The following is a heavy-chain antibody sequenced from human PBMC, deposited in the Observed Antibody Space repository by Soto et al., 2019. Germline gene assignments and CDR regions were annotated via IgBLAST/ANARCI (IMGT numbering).Heavy chain of an antibody. J-gene: IGHJ4*02. D-gene: IGHD3-3*01. Sequence: ASVKGCCKASGYTFSNFGLSWVRQAPGQGLEWMGWISPSNGRTIYAQNFHGRVTMTTDTSTATAHMELRSLISDDTAVYYCARVIMIFGVPNLRSYFDYWGQGTRVTVSS. CDR2: ISPSNGRT. CDR1: GYTFSNFG. CDR3: ARVIMIFGVPNLRSYFDY. V-gene: IGHV1-18*01.